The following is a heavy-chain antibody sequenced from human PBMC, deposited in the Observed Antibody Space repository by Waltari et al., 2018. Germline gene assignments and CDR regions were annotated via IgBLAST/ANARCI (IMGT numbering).Heavy chain of an antibody. CDR2: IDWRSGRI. V-gene: IGHV3-9*01. J-gene: IGHJ6*02. CDR1: RFTFDGYA. D-gene: IGHD2-15*01. Sequence: EVQLMESGGGLVQPGRSLRLSCAGSRFTFDGYAMHWVRQVPGRALELVSGIDWRSGRIAYADSVQGRFIISRDDARNSLNLQMNTLRVDDTAVYYCTKDLLPGGADVWGRGTTVTVSS. CDR3: TKDLLPGGADV.